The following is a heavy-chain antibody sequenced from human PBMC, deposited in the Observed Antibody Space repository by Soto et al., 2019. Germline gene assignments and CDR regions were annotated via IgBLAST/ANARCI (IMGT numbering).Heavy chain of an antibody. CDR2: IIPIFGTA. CDR1: GGTFSSYA. CDR3: ARGAAARPWADY. Sequence: SVKVSCKASGGTFSSYAISWVRQAPGQGLEWMGGIIPIFGTANYAQKFQGRVTITADESTSTAYMELSSLRSEDTAVYYCARGAAARPWADYWGQGTLVTVSS. D-gene: IGHD6-6*01. J-gene: IGHJ4*02. V-gene: IGHV1-69*13.